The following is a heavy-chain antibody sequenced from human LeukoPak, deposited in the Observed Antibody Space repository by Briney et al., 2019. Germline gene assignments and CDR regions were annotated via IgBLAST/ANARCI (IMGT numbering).Heavy chain of an antibody. V-gene: IGHV1-18*01. CDR2: ISAYNGNT. D-gene: IGHD6-13*01. Sequence: PVASVKVSCKASGYTFTSYGISWVRQAPGQGLEWMGWISAYNGNTNYAQKLQGRVTMTTDTSTSTAYMELRSLRSDDTAVYYCARGPPYSSSWYHGMDVWGQGTTVTVSS. CDR1: GYTFTSYG. CDR3: ARGPPYSSSWYHGMDV. J-gene: IGHJ6*02.